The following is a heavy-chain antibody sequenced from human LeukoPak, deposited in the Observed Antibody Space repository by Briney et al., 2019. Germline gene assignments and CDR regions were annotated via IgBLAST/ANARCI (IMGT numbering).Heavy chain of an antibody. V-gene: IGHV3-23*01. Sequence: HPGGSLRLSCAASGLTFSSYAMSWVRQAPGKGLEWVSAISGSGGSTYYADSVKGRFTISRDNSKNTLYLQMNSLRAEDTAVYYCAKDQDPLYYYDSSGYSHWGQGTLVTVSS. J-gene: IGHJ4*02. CDR1: GLTFSSYA. CDR3: AKDQDPLYYYDSSGYSH. D-gene: IGHD3-22*01. CDR2: ISGSGGST.